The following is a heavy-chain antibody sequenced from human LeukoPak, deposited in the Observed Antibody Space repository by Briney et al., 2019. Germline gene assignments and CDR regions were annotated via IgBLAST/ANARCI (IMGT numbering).Heavy chain of an antibody. CDR1: GFTFSGSG. CDR2: SGDSDGST. V-gene: IGHV3-23*01. J-gene: IGHJ4*02. D-gene: IGHD2-15*01. Sequence: GGSLRHSCAASGFTFSGSGMSWVRQAPGKGLEWIFSSGDSDGSTYYADSLKSRFTISRDNSKNTFYLQMNNLRAEDTAVYYCAKGGCRGTCNPLAYWGQGALVTVS. CDR3: AKGGCRGTCNPLAY.